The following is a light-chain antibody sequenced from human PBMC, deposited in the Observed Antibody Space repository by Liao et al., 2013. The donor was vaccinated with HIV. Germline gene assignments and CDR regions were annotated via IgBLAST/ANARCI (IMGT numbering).Light chain of an antibody. Sequence: SYELTQPPSVSVSPGQTASITCSGDKLGDKYACWYQQKPGQAPVLVIYNDNNRPSGIPERLSGSNSGNTATLTISRVEAGDEADYYCQAWDSSTDVVFGGGTKLTVL. CDR2: NDN. V-gene: IGLV3-1*01. CDR1: KLGDKY. CDR3: QAWDSSTDVV. J-gene: IGLJ2*01.